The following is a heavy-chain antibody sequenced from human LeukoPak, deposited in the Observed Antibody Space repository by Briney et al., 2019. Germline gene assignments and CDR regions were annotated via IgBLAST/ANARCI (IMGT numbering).Heavy chain of an antibody. D-gene: IGHD6-6*01. CDR1: GFAFSSYS. CDR3: ARDPSSIAAHGLHDY. CDR2: ISSSSTYI. Sequence: GGSLRLSCAASGFAFSSYSMNWVRQAPGKGLEWVSSISSSSTYIYYADSVKGRFTISRDNAKNSLYLQMNSLRAEDTAVYYCARDPSSIAAHGLHDYWGQGTLVTVSS. V-gene: IGHV3-21*01. J-gene: IGHJ4*02.